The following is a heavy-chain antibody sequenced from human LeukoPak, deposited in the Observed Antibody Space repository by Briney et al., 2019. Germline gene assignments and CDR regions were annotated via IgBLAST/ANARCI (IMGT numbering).Heavy chain of an antibody. D-gene: IGHD3-10*01. J-gene: IGHJ3*02. Sequence: GGSLRLSCAASGFTVSSNYMSWVRQAPGKGLEWVSVIYSGGSTYYADSVKGRFTISRDNFNNTLYLQMNSLRAEDTAVYYCASPYYYGSGSYKLGAFDIWGQGTMVTVSS. V-gene: IGHV3-66*01. CDR3: ASPYYYGSGSYKLGAFDI. CDR2: IYSGGST. CDR1: GFTVSSNY.